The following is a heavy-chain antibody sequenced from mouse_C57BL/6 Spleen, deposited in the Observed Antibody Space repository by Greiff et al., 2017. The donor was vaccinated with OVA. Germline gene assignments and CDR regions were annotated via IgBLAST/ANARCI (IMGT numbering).Heavy chain of an antibody. J-gene: IGHJ4*01. Sequence: QVQLKQPGAELVKPGASVKLSCKASGYTFTSYWMHWVKQRPGQGLEWIGMIHPNSGSTNYNEKFKSKATLTVDKSSSTAYMQLSSLTSEDSAVYYCARRDLLLDYYAMDYWGQGTSVTVSS. CDR1: GYTFTSYW. D-gene: IGHD2-1*01. CDR2: IHPNSGST. CDR3: ARRDLLLDYYAMDY. V-gene: IGHV1-64*01.